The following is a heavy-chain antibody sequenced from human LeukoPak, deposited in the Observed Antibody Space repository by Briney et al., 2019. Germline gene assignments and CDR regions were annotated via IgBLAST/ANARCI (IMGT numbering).Heavy chain of an antibody. CDR2: ISGSGGST. D-gene: IGHD3-22*01. J-gene: IGHJ1*01. CDR3: AKHIYAVVSIQQ. Sequence: GGSLRLSCAAPGFTFSSYAMSWVRQGPGKGLEWVSAISGSGGSTYYADSVKGRFTISRDNSKNTLDLQMNSLKTEDTAVYYCAKHIYAVVSIQQWGQGTLVTVSS. V-gene: IGHV3-23*01. CDR1: GFTFSSYA.